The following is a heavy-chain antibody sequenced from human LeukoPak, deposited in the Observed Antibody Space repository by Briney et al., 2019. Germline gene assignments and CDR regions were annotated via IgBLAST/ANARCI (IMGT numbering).Heavy chain of an antibody. J-gene: IGHJ4*02. V-gene: IGHV1-2*06. CDR3: AGVVASRPRDSSGYSH. CDR1: GYTFTGYY. CDR2: INPNSGGT. Sequence: ASVKVSCKPSGYTFTGYYMHWVRQAPGQGLEWMGRINPNSGGTNYAQKFQGRVTMTRDTSISTAYMELSRLRSDDTAVYYCAGVVASRPRDSSGYSHWGQGTLVTVSS. D-gene: IGHD3-22*01.